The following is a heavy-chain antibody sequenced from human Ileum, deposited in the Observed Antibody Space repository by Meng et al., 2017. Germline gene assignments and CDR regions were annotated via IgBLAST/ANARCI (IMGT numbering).Heavy chain of an antibody. CDR1: GFIVSRTF. V-gene: IGHV3-53*02. CDR3: ASGHLDY. Sequence: EVHLVETGGGLIPPGGSQRLSCAASGFIVSRTFMAWVRQAPGKGLEWVSIIHSGGNTYYADSVKGRFTISRDNSKNTVYLQMNSLRAEDTAIYYCASGHLDYWGQGTLVTVSS. J-gene: IGHJ4*02. CDR2: IHSGGNT.